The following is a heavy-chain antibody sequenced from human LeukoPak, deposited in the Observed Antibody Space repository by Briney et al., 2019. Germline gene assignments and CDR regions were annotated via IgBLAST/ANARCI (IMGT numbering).Heavy chain of an antibody. CDR1: XASIXSYY. V-gene: IGHV4-4*07. CDR2: IYTSGTT. D-gene: IGHD2/OR15-2a*01. CDR3: VXXXYLRNWFDP. J-gene: IGHJ5*02. Sequence: CXXSXASIXSYYWSWIRQSAGKGLEWIGLIYTSGTTNYNPSLKSRVTISVDTAKNQFSLKLSSVTAADTAVYYCVXXXYLRNWFDPWGQGTLVTVSS.